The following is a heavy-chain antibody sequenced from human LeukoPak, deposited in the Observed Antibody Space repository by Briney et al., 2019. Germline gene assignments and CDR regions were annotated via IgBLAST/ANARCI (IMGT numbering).Heavy chain of an antibody. D-gene: IGHD6-13*01. CDR1: EFTFSSYS. CDR2: ISTSRSTI. J-gene: IGHJ4*02. V-gene: IGHV3-48*01. CDR3: ARGSSSSWYVHYFDY. Sequence: GGSLRLSCAASEFTFSSYSMNWVRQAPGKGLEWVSYISTSRSTIYYADSVKGRFTISRDNAKNSLYLQMNSPRAEDTAVYYCARGSSSSWYVHYFDYWGQGTLVTVSS.